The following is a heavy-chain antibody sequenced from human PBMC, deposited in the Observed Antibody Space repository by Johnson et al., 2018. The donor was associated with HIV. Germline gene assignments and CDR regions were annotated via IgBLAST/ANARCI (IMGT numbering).Heavy chain of an antibody. CDR1: GFTFSSYG. CDR2: ISYDGSNK. D-gene: IGHD6-13*01. Sequence: QMLLVESGGGVVQPGRSLRLSCAASGFTFSSYGMHWVRQAPGKGLEWVAVISYDGSNKYYADSVKGRFTISRDNSKNTLYLQMNSLRVEDTALYYCARGKGAAAGLDAFDIWGQGSMVTFSS. V-gene: IGHV3-30*03. J-gene: IGHJ3*02. CDR3: ARGKGAAAGLDAFDI.